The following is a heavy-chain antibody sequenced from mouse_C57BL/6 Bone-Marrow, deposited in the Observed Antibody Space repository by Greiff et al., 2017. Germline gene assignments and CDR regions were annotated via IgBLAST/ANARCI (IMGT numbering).Heavy chain of an antibody. Sequence: EVQLQQSGPELVKPGASVKIPCKASGYTFTDYNMDWVKQSHGKSLEWIGDINPNNGGTIYNQKFKGKATLTVDKSSSTAYMELRSLTSEDTAVYYCAREITTVVSYWYFDVWGTGTTVTVSS. D-gene: IGHD1-1*01. CDR1: GYTFTDYN. CDR2: INPNNGGT. V-gene: IGHV1-18*01. J-gene: IGHJ1*03. CDR3: AREITTVVSYWYFDV.